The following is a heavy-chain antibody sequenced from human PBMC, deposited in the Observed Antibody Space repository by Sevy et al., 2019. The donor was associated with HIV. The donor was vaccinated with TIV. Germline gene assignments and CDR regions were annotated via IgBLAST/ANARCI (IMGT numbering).Heavy chain of an antibody. CDR2: INPNSGGT. CDR1: GYTFTGYY. CDR3: ARADPYGDYAYFDY. Sequence: ASVKVSCKASGYTFTGYYMHWVRQAPGQGLEWTGRINPNSGGTNYAQKFQGRVTMTRDTSISTAYMELSRLRSDDTAVYYCARADPYGDYAYFDYWGQGTLVTVSS. V-gene: IGHV1-2*06. J-gene: IGHJ4*02. D-gene: IGHD4-17*01.